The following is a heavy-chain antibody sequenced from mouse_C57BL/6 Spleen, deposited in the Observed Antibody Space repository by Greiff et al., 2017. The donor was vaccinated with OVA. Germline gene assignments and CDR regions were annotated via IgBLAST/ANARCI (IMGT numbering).Heavy chain of an antibody. D-gene: IGHD1-1*01. V-gene: IGHV6-3*01. CDR3: TALYYYGSSAWFAY. J-gene: IGHJ3*01. Sequence: EVQLQESGGGLVQPGGSMKLSCVASGFTFSNYWMNWVRQSPEKGLEWVAQIRLKSDNYATHYAESVKGRFTISRDDSKSSVYLQMNNLRAEDTGIYYCTALYYYGSSAWFAYWGQGTLVTVSA. CDR1: GFTFSNYW. CDR2: IRLKSDNYAT.